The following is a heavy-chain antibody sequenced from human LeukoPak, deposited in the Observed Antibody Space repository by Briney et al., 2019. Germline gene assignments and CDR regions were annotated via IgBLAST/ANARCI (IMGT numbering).Heavy chain of an antibody. V-gene: IGHV4-59*08. Sequence: SVTLSLTCTVSGSSISTYYWSWIRQPPGKALEWIGYIYHSGSTNYNPSLKSRVTISLDTSKNQFSLKLSSVTAADTAVYYCARPYGSGWYGGFYSWGQGALVTVSS. CDR1: GSSISTYY. J-gene: IGHJ4*02. CDR2: IYHSGST. D-gene: IGHD6-19*01. CDR3: ARPYGSGWYGGFYS.